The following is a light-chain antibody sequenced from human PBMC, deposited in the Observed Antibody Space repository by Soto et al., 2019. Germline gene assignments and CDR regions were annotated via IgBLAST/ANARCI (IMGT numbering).Light chain of an antibody. CDR3: QQYGNSRGT. J-gene: IGKJ1*01. CDR2: GAS. CDR1: QSVSSSY. V-gene: IGKV3-20*01. Sequence: EVVVTQSPATLSVSPGERATLSCRASQSVSSSYLAWYQQKPGQAPRLLIYGASSRATGIPDRFSGSGSGTDFTLTISGLEPEDSAVYYCQQYGNSRGTFGQGTKVDIK.